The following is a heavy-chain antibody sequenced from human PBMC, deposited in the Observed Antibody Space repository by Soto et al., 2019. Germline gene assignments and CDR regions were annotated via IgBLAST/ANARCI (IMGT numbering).Heavy chain of an antibody. CDR3: ARAGDDFWSGYYGVGNWFDP. CDR1: GYTFTSYY. CDR2: INPSGGST. V-gene: IGHV1-46*01. D-gene: IGHD3-3*01. J-gene: IGHJ5*02. Sequence: VASVKVSCKASGYTFTSYYMHWVRQAPGQGLEWMGIINPSGGSTSYAQKFQGRVTMTRDTSTSTVYMELSSLRSEDTAVYYCARAGDDFWSGYYGVGNWFDPWGQGTLVTVSS.